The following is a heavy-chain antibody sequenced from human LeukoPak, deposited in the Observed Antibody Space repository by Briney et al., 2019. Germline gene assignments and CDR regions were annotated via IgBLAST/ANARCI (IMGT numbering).Heavy chain of an antibody. CDR1: GESLSGYF. CDR3: ARRNYGLFEP. J-gene: IGHJ5*02. V-gene: IGHV4-34*01. D-gene: IGHD4-17*01. CDR2: TNDNGNT. Sequence: SETLSHPYLVPGESLSGYFWTWIRQPPGMGLEWMGETNDNGNTNYNSSLERRITISVDTSKNQVTLQMTSVTAADTAVYYCARRNYGLFEPWGQGTLVTVSS.